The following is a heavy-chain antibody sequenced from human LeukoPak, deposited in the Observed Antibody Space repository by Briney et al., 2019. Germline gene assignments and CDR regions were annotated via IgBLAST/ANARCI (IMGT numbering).Heavy chain of an antibody. D-gene: IGHD6-13*01. CDR3: ARGGISSSWFFDY. V-gene: IGHV4-59*01. J-gene: IGHJ4*02. CDR2: IYYSGST. CDR1: GGSISSYY. Sequence: SETLSLTCTASGGSISSYYWSWIRQPPGKGLEWIGFIYYSGSTNYNPSLKSRVTISVDTSKNQFSLRLTSVTAADTAVYYCARGGISSSWFFDYWGPGTLVTVSS.